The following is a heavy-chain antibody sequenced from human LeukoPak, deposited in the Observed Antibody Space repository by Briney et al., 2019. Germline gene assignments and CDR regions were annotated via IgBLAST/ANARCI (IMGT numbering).Heavy chain of an antibody. D-gene: IGHD3-10*01. Sequence: ASVKVSCKASGYTFTGYYMHWVRQAPGQGLEWTGWINPNSGGTDYAQKFQGRVTMTRDTSISTAYMGLSRLRSDDTAVYYCARDPERFGELFSLNWFDPWGQGTLVTVSS. V-gene: IGHV1-2*02. CDR2: INPNSGGT. CDR1: GYTFTGYY. J-gene: IGHJ5*02. CDR3: ARDPERFGELFSLNWFDP.